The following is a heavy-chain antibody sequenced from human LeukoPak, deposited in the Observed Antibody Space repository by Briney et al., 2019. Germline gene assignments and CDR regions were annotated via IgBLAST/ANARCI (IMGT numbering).Heavy chain of an antibody. CDR3: AKTAHIVVVTAIQGWFDP. V-gene: IGHV4-39*01. D-gene: IGHD2-21*02. Sequence: PPETLSLTCTVSGGSISGSSYYWAWIRQPPGKGLEWIGSVFYSGSTSYNPSLKSRVTISVDTSKNQFSLKLSSVTAADTAVYYCAKTAHIVVVTAIQGWFDPWGQGTLVTVSS. CDR2: VFYSGST. J-gene: IGHJ5*02. CDR1: GGSISGSSYY.